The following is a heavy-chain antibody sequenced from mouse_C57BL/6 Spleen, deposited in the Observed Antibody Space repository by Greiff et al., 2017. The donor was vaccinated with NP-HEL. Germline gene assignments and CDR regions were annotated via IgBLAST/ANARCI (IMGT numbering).Heavy chain of an antibody. D-gene: IGHD2-4*01. V-gene: IGHV1-64*01. CDR3: AREGFDYYFDY. J-gene: IGHJ2*01. CDR1: GYTFTSYW. Sequence: VQLQQSGAELVKPGASVKLSCKASGYTFTSYWMHWVKQRPGQGLEWIGMIHPNSGSTNYNEKFKSKATLTVDKSSSTAYMQLSSLTSEDSAVYYCAREGFDYYFDYWGQGTTLTVSS. CDR2: IHPNSGST.